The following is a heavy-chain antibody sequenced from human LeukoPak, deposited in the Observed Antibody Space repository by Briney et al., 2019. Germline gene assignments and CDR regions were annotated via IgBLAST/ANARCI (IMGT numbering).Heavy chain of an antibody. CDR3: ARGTNYDFWSGYHN. V-gene: IGHV3-30*03. Sequence: GGSLRLSCAASGFTFSSYGMHWVRQAPGKGLEWVAVISYDGSNKYYADSVKGRFTISRDNSKNTLYLQMNSLRAEDTAVYYCARGTNYDFWSGYHNWGQGTLVTVSS. CDR2: ISYDGSNK. CDR1: GFTFSSYG. D-gene: IGHD3-3*01. J-gene: IGHJ4*02.